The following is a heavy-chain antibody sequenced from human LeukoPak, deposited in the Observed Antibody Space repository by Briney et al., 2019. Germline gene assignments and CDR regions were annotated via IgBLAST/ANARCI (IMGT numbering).Heavy chain of an antibody. Sequence: GSLRLSCAASGFTFSSYEMNWVRQAPGKGLEWVSYISSSGSTIYYADSVKGRFTISRDNAKNSLYLQMNSLRAEDTAVYYCARVDIVVVVDATKSGYYFDYWGQGTLVTVSS. CDR3: ARVDIVVVVDATKSGYYFDY. D-gene: IGHD2-15*01. CDR2: ISSSGSTI. V-gene: IGHV3-48*03. CDR1: GFTFSSYE. J-gene: IGHJ4*02.